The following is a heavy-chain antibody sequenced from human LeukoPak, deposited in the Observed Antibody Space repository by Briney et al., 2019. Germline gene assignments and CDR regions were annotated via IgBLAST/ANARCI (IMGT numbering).Heavy chain of an antibody. CDR2: ISGSGGST. V-gene: IGHV3-23*01. Sequence: GGSLRLSCAASGFTFSSYAMSWVRQAPGKGLEWVSAISGSGGSTYYADSVKGRFTISRDNSKNTLYLQMNSLRAEDTAVYYCAKATGYSSGWYGLPGYYYYGMDVWGQGTTVTVSS. D-gene: IGHD6-19*01. CDR1: GFTFSSYA. J-gene: IGHJ6*02. CDR3: AKATGYSSGWYGLPGYYYYGMDV.